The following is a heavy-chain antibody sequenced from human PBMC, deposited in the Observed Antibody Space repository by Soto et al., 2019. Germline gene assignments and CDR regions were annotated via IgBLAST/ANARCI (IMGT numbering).Heavy chain of an antibody. D-gene: IGHD2-2*01. CDR2: ISYDGSNK. Sequence: GGSLRLSCAASGFTFSSYGMHWVRQAPAKGLEWVAVISYDGSNKYYADSVKGRFTISRDNSKNTLYLQMNSLRAEDTAVYYCAKDLGYCSSTSCYYYYYGMDVWGQGTTVTVSS. CDR3: AKDLGYCSSTSCYYYYYGMDV. J-gene: IGHJ6*02. CDR1: GFTFSSYG. V-gene: IGHV3-30*18.